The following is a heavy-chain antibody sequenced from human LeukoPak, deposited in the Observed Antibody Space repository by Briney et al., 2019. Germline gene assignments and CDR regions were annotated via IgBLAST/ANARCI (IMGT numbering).Heavy chain of an antibody. D-gene: IGHD5-24*01. Sequence: PGGSLRLSCVGSGFTFSTQNINWVRQTPGKGLEWVSSISSTSSHIDYADFVKGRFTVSRDNAKNSLYLQMNSLRAEDTAMYYSARGSMSTITYDWFDPWGQGTLVTVSS. CDR1: GFTFSTQN. CDR2: ISSTSSHI. CDR3: ARGSMSTITYDWFDP. J-gene: IGHJ5*02. V-gene: IGHV3-21*01.